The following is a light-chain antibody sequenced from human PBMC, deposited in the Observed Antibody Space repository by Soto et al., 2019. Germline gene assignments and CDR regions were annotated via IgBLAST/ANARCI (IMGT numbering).Light chain of an antibody. CDR2: GVS. V-gene: IGLV2-14*01. J-gene: IGLJ2*01. Sequence: QSALTQPASVSGSPGQSITISCTGTSSDIGGYNYVSWYQKYPGKAPKLMIFGVSDRPSGVSNRFSGSKSGTTASLTISGLQAEDEADYYCSSYTTSSTVVVFGGGTKLTVL. CDR3: SSYTTSSTVVV. CDR1: SSDIGGYNY.